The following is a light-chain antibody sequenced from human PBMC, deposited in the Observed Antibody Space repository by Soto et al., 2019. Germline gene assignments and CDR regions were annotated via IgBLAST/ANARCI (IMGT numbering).Light chain of an antibody. CDR3: ETWDSNTRV. CDR2: LEGSGNY. V-gene: IGLV4-60*03. J-gene: IGLJ2*01. CDR1: SGHSSYI. Sequence: QLVLTQSSSASASLGSSVKLTCTLSSGHSSYIIAWHQQQPGKAPRYLMKLEGSGNYNKGSEVPDRFSGSSSGADRYLTISNLQSEDEADYYCETWDSNTRVFGGGTQLTVL.